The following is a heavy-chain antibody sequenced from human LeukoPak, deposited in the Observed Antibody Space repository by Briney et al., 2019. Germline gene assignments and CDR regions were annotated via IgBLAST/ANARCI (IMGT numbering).Heavy chain of an antibody. CDR2: INHNGNVN. CDR3: ARGGGLDV. Sequence: GGSLRLSCAASGFTFSSYAMNWARQAPGKGLEWVASINHNGNVNYYVDSVKGRFTISRDNAKNSLYLQMSNLRAEDTAVYFCARGGGLDVWGQGATVTVSS. J-gene: IGHJ6*02. V-gene: IGHV3-7*03. CDR1: GFTFSSYA. D-gene: IGHD3-16*01.